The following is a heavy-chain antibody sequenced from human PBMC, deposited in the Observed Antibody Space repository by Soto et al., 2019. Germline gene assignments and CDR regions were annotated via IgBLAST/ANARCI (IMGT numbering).Heavy chain of an antibody. CDR1: GFTFSSYA. D-gene: IGHD3-9*01. J-gene: IGHJ2*01. CDR3: VKDDSILCRRYFDL. Sequence: EEQLLESGGGLIQPGGSLRLACAASGFTFSSYAMTWVRQAPGKGLEWVSSISYSDGGTYYADSVKGRITISRDNSKNTSFLQMNILRVEDTAVYYCVKDDSILCRRYFDLWGRGTLVTVSS. V-gene: IGHV3-23*01. CDR2: ISYSDGGT.